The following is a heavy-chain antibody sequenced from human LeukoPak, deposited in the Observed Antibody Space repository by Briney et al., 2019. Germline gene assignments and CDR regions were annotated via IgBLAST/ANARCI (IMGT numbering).Heavy chain of an antibody. Sequence: PGGSLRLSCAASGFTFSSYSMNWVRQAPGKGLEWVSSISSSSSYIYYADSVKGRFTISRDNAKNSLYLQMNSPRAEDAAVYYCARQYCSGGSCYVDAFDIWGQGTMVTVSS. CDR3: ARQYCSGGSCYVDAFDI. J-gene: IGHJ3*02. CDR1: GFTFSSYS. D-gene: IGHD2-15*01. CDR2: ISSSSSYI. V-gene: IGHV3-21*01.